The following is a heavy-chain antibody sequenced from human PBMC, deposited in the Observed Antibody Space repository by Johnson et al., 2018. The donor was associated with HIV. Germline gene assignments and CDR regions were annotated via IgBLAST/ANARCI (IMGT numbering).Heavy chain of an antibody. CDR1: GFTFDDYA. CDR2: ISWNSGSI. CDR3: AKDRVGDDDAFDI. J-gene: IGHJ3*02. Sequence: VQLVESGGGLVQPGRSLRLSCAASGFTFDDYAMHWVRQAPGKGLEWVSGISWNSGSIGYADSVKGRFTISRDNAKNSLYLQMNSLRAEDTALYYCAKDRVGDDDAFDIWGQGTMVTVSS. D-gene: IGHD2-21*02. V-gene: IGHV3-9*01.